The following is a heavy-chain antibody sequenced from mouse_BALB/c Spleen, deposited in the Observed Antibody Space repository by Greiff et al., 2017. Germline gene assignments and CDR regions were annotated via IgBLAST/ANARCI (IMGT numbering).Heavy chain of an antibody. CDR2: ISYSGST. Sequence: EVHLVESGPSLVKPSQTLSLTCSVTGDSITSGYWNWIRKFPGNKLEYMGYISYSGSTYYNPSLKSRISITRDTSKNQYYLQLNSVTTEDTATYYCARGEVRPFAYWGQGTLVTVSA. CDR3: ARGEVRPFAY. CDR1: GDSITSGY. D-gene: IGHD2-14*01. V-gene: IGHV3-8*02. J-gene: IGHJ3*01.